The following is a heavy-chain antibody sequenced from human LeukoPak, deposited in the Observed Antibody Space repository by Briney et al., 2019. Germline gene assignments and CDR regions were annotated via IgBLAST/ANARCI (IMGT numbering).Heavy chain of an antibody. V-gene: IGHV3-74*01. CDR3: ARHCTSTSCYDY. J-gene: IGHJ4*02. Sequence: GESPRLSCAASGFTFSSNWMHWVRQAPGKGLVWVSRINHDGSSTSYADSVKGRFTISRDNAKNTLYLQMNSLRAEDTALYFCARHCTSTSCYDYWGQGTLVTVSS. D-gene: IGHD2-2*01. CDR1: GFTFSSNW. CDR2: INHDGSST.